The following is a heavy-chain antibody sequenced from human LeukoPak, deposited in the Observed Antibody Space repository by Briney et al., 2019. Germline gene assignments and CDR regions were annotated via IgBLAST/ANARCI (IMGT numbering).Heavy chain of an antibody. CDR1: GGSMYNYY. Sequence: PSETLSLTCTVSGGSMYNYYWGWIRQPPGKGLEWIGYIYYTGSTNYNSSLKSRVTIAVDTSNNQFSLKLYSVTAADTALYFCARWAIGPRGFDIWGQGTMVTVSS. D-gene: IGHD3-10*01. CDR3: ARWAIGPRGFDI. CDR2: IYYTGST. V-gene: IGHV4-59*01. J-gene: IGHJ3*02.